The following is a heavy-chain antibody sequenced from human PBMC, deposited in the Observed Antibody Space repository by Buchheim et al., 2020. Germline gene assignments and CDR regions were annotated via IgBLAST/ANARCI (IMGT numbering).Heavy chain of an antibody. D-gene: IGHD6-6*01. V-gene: IGHV3-11*06. Sequence: QVQLVESGGGLVKPGGSLRLSCAASGFSFSDYYMSWIRQAPGKGLEWISYISRSSSYTNYADSVRGRFTISRDNAKNSLYLPMNSLRAEDTAVYYCARVVDSSSVGYYFDYWGQGTL. J-gene: IGHJ4*02. CDR3: ARVVDSSSVGYYFDY. CDR2: ISRSSSYT. CDR1: GFSFSDYY.